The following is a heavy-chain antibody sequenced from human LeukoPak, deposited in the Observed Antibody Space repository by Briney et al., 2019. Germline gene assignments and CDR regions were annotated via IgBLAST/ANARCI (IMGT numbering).Heavy chain of an antibody. CDR3: AGGGTYLRYYFDF. D-gene: IGHD1-26*01. CDR1: GGSISGFY. V-gene: IGHV4-59*01. CDR2: IFYSGST. J-gene: IGHJ4*02. Sequence: KPSETLSLTCTVSGGSISGFYWSWIRQPPGKGLEWIGYIFYSGSTNYNPSLKSRVTISLDTSKNQFSLKLSSVTAADTAVYYCAGGGTYLRYYFDFWGQGTLVTVSS.